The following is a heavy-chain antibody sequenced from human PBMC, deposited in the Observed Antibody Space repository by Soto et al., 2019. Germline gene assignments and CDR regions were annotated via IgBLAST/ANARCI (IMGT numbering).Heavy chain of an antibody. D-gene: IGHD1-26*01. CDR2: ISGSGGST. J-gene: IGHJ4*02. Sequence: GGSLRLSCAASGFTFSSYAMSWVRQAPGKGLEWVSAISGSGGSTYYADSVKGRFTISRDNSKNALYLQMNSLRAEDTAVYYCAKGLVAATGRPCFDYRGQGPLVTTSS. V-gene: IGHV3-23*01. CDR1: GFTFSSYA. CDR3: AKGLVAATGRPCFDY.